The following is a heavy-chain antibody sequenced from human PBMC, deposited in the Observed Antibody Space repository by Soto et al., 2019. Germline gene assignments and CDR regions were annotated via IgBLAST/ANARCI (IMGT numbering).Heavy chain of an antibody. CDR3: ARGGGPLISGSYPFYYYYGMDV. Sequence: PGGSLRLSCAASGFTFSSYGMHWARQAPGKGLEWVAVIWYDGSNKYYADSVKGRFTISRDNSKNTLYLQMNSLRAEDTAVYYCARGGGPLISGSYPFYYYYGMDVWGQGTTVTVSS. V-gene: IGHV3-33*01. CDR2: IWYDGSNK. J-gene: IGHJ6*02. CDR1: GFTFSSYG. D-gene: IGHD1-26*01.